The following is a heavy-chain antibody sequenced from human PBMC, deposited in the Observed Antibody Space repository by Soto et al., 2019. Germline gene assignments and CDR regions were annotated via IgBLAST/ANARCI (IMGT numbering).Heavy chain of an antibody. V-gene: IGHV3-66*01. D-gene: IGHD2-21*02. J-gene: IGHJ4*02. CDR3: ARNVPVTALGY. CDR1: GVTVGNNY. Sequence: EVRLVASGGGLVQPGGSLRLSCAASGVTVGNNYMSWVRQAPGKGLDWVSVTYSGGDTRYADSVKGRFTMSRDSTKITVYVQMDSLRAEDTAVYLCARNVPVTALGYWGQGFLVTVSS. CDR2: TYSGGDT.